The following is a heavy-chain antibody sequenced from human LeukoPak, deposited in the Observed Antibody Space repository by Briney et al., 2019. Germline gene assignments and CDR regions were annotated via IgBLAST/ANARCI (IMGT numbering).Heavy chain of an antibody. CDR3: AITPFTRSSGWYY. V-gene: IGHV3-23*01. J-gene: IGHJ4*02. Sequence: GGSLRLSCAASGFTFSSYAMSWVRQAPGKWLEWVSAISGSGGSTYYADSVKGRFTISRDNSKNTLYLQMNSLRAEDTAVYYCAITPFTRSSGWYYWGQGTLVTVSS. CDR1: GFTFSSYA. D-gene: IGHD6-19*01. CDR2: ISGSGGST.